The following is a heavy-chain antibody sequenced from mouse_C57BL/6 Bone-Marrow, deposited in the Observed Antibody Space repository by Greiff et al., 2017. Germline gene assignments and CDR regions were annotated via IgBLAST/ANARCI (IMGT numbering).Heavy chain of an antibody. CDR1: GYTFTSYW. CDR3: TLSLIAAEVATKVLYSMDY. Sequence: QVQLQQPGAELVMPGASVKLSCKASGYTFTSYWMHWVKQRPGQGLEWIGEIDPSDSYTNYNQKFKGKATLTVAKSSSTAYMQLSSLTSEDSAVYCCTLSLIAAEVATKVLYSMDYWGQGTSVTVSS. D-gene: IGHD1-1*01. J-gene: IGHJ4*01. CDR2: IDPSDSYT. V-gene: IGHV1-69*01.